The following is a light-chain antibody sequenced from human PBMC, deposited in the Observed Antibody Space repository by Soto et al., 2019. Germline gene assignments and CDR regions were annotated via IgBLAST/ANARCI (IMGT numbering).Light chain of an antibody. V-gene: IGKV1-27*01. Sequence: DIQMTQSPSSLSASVGDSVTITCRPSQDISNYLAWYQQKPGKVPKLLIYAASTLQSGVPSRLSGGGSGTDFSLTISSLQPEDVATYYCQKYNSAPHTFGGGTKVE. CDR1: QDISNY. CDR2: AAS. CDR3: QKYNSAPHT. J-gene: IGKJ4*01.